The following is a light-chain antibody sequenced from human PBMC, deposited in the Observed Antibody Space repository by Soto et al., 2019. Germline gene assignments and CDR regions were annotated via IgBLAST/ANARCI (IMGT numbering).Light chain of an antibody. CDR1: QSVNIY. Sequence: EIVLTQSPATLSLSPGERATLSCRASQSVNIYLAWYQQKPGQAPRLLIYDASNRATGIPARFSGSGSATDFTLTISSLEPEDIAVYYCQQRSNWRVTFGGGTKVDIK. CDR2: DAS. CDR3: QQRSNWRVT. V-gene: IGKV3-11*01. J-gene: IGKJ4*01.